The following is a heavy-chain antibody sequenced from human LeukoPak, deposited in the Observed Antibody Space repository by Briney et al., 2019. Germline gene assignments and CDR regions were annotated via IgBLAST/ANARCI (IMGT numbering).Heavy chain of an antibody. D-gene: IGHD7-27*01. CDR3: TRGHWGLQS. CDR1: GASVTDYY. V-gene: IGHV4-59*02. CDR2: IHHSGNS. J-gene: IGHJ5*02. Sequence: SETLSRTCTVSGASVTDYYWSWIRKSPGKGLEWISYIHHSGNSDYNPSLRSRVTTSLDTSKNQFSLNLISVTAADTAVYYCTRGHWGLQSWSQGTLVTVSS.